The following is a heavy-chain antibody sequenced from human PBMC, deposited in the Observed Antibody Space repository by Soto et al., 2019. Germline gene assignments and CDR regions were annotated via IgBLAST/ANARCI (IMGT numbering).Heavy chain of an antibody. D-gene: IGHD4-17*01. CDR2: IYYSGST. CDR3: ARDRLTTVTPYLSYYYYGRDV. CDR1: GGSISSGGYY. V-gene: IGHV4-31*03. Sequence: PSETLSLTCTVSGGSISSGGYYWSWIRQHPGKGLEWIGYIYYSGSTYYNPSLKSRVTISVDTSKNQFSLKLSSVTAADTAVYYCARDRLTTVTPYLSYYYYGRDVWGQGTTVTVSS. J-gene: IGHJ6*02.